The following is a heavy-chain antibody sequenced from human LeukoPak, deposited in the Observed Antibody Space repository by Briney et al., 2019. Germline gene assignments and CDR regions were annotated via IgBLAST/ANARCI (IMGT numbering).Heavy chain of an antibody. J-gene: IGHJ4*02. D-gene: IGHD1-14*01. V-gene: IGHV3-30*18. Sequence: PGGSLRLSCVASGFTFSSFGIHWVRQAPGKGLEWVAAMSFDGTTKSYSDSVKGRFFISRDTPVNTVYLQLNNLTPEDTAVFYCAKVMAEVRTLAPYFDSWGQGALVTVSS. CDR1: GFTFSSFG. CDR3: AKVMAEVRTLAPYFDS. CDR2: MSFDGTTK.